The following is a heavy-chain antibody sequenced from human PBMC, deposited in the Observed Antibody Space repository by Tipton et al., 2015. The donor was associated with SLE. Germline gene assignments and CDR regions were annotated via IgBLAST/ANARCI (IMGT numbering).Heavy chain of an antibody. D-gene: IGHD2/OR15-2a*01. CDR1: GASLRSDDYY. CDR3: ARNRDYFDY. Sequence: LSLTCTVSGASLRSDDYYMSWIRQAPGKGLEWVSYISSSGSTIYYADSVKGRFTISRDNAKNSLYLQMNSLRAEDTAVYYCARNRDYFDYWGQGTLVTASS. CDR2: ISSSGSTI. V-gene: IGHV3-11*04. J-gene: IGHJ4*02.